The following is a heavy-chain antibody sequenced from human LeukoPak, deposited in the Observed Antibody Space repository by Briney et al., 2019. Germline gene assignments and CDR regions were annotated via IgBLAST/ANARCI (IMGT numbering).Heavy chain of an antibody. CDR3: ARDPIYSSGWYPATY. J-gene: IGHJ4*02. CDR1: GGSISSYY. V-gene: IGHV4-59*12. CDR2: IYYSGST. D-gene: IGHD6-19*01. Sequence: SETLSLTCTASGGSISSYYWSWIRQPPGKGLEWIGYIYYSGSTNYNPSLKSRVTISVDTSKNQFSLRVNSVTAADTAVYYCARDPIYSSGWYPATYWGQGTRVTVSS.